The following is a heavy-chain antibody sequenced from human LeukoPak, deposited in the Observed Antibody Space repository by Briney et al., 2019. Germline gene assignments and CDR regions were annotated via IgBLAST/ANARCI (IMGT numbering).Heavy chain of an antibody. CDR1: GGSFSGYY. J-gene: IGHJ4*02. CDR2: INHSGST. V-gene: IGHV4-34*01. D-gene: IGHD3-3*01. Sequence: SETLSLTCAVYGGSFSGYYWSWIRQPPGKGLGWIGEINHSGSTNYNPSLKSRVTISVDTSKNQFSLKLSSVTAADTAVYYCARGGYYDFWSGYYFDYWGQGTLVTVSS. CDR3: ARGGYYDFWSGYYFDY.